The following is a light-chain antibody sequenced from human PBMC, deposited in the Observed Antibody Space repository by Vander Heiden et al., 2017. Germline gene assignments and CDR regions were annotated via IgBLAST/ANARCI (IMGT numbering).Light chain of an antibody. J-gene: IGKJ2*01. V-gene: IGKV4-1*01. CDR2: WAS. CDR1: QSVLSNSNNQNY. Sequence: IVMTQSPDSLAVSLGERATINCKSSQSVLSNSNNQNYLTWYQQKPGQPPKLLIYWASTRESGVPDRFSGSGSGTDFTLTISSLQAEDVAVYYCQQYYSAPYTFGQGTKLEIK. CDR3: QQYYSAPYT.